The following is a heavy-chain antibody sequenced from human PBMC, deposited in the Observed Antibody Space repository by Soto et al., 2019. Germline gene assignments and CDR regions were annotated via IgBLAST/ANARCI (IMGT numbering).Heavy chain of an antibody. Sequence: SETLSLTCTVSGGSISGYYWSWIRQPPGKGLEWIGYMYNTGSTVYNPSFKSRVTISVDTSKNQFSLKLNSVTAADTAVYYCARQHDYGDYFDYWGQGTLVTVSS. CDR3: ARQHDYGDYFDY. D-gene: IGHD4-17*01. CDR1: GGSISGYY. CDR2: MYNTGST. V-gene: IGHV4-59*01. J-gene: IGHJ4*02.